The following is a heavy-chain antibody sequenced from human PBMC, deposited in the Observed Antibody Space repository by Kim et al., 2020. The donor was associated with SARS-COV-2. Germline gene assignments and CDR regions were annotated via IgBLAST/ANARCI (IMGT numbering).Heavy chain of an antibody. CDR3: GRWNGWLH. D-gene: IGHD6-19*01. Sequence: GGSLRLSCAASGFRFRDYYMTWVRQAPGKGLEWVANIDQDGGATFYVDSVKGRFTISRDNARNSLFLQMSSLRVDDTAVYFCGRWNGWLHWGLGTPVTVSS. CDR1: GFRFRDYY. J-gene: IGHJ4*02. CDR2: IDQDGGAT. V-gene: IGHV3-7*01.